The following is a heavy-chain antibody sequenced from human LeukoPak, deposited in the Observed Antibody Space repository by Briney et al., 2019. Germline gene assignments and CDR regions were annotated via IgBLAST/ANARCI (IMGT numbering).Heavy chain of an antibody. Sequence: SETLSLTCTVPGGSISSHYWSWIRQPPGKGLEWIGYIYYSGSTNYNPSLKSRVTISVDTSKNQFSLKLSSVIAADTAVYYCARGGATVTTPFDYWGQGTLVTVSS. V-gene: IGHV4-59*11. CDR2: IYYSGST. J-gene: IGHJ4*02. CDR1: GGSISSHY. CDR3: ARGGATVTTPFDY. D-gene: IGHD4-11*01.